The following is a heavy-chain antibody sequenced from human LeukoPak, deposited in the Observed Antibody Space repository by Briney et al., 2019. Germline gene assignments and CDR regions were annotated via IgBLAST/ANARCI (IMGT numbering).Heavy chain of an antibody. CDR3: ARGGGYDILTGYYRVDYYYGMDV. V-gene: IGHV4-34*01. Sequence: SETLSLTCAVYGGSFSGYYWSWIRQPPGKGLEWIGEINHSGSTNYNPSLKSRITISVDTSKNQFSLKLSSVTAADTAVYYCARGGGYDILTGYYRVDYYYGMDVWGQGTRVTVSS. CDR1: GGSFSGYY. CDR2: INHSGST. D-gene: IGHD3-9*01. J-gene: IGHJ6*02.